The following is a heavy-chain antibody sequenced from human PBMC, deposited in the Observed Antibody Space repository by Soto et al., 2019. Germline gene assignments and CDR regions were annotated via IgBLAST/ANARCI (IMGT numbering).Heavy chain of an antibody. J-gene: IGHJ3*02. Sequence: GESLNISCKGSGYSFTSYWIGWVRQMPGKGLEWMGIIYPGDSDTRYSPSFQGQVTISADKSISTAYLQWSSLKASDTATYYCARPVSPLSSDAFDIWGQGTMVTVSS. CDR2: IYPGDSDT. CDR3: ARPVSPLSSDAFDI. CDR1: GYSFTSYW. V-gene: IGHV5-51*01.